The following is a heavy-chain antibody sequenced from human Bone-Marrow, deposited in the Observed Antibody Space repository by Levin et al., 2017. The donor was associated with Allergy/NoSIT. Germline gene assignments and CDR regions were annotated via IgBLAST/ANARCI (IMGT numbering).Heavy chain of an antibody. CDR2: ISYDGSNK. CDR3: AKGPGHLPSGYCSGGSCPNYYDDGMDG. CDR1: GFTFSSYG. Sequence: AGGSLRLSCAASGFTFSSYGMHWVRQAPGKGLEWVAVISYDGSNKYYADSVKGRFTISRDNSKNTLYLQMNSLRAEDTAVYYCAKGPGHLPSGYCSGGSCPNYYDDGMDGWGQGTTVTVSS. D-gene: IGHD2-15*01. J-gene: IGHJ6*02. V-gene: IGHV3-30*18.